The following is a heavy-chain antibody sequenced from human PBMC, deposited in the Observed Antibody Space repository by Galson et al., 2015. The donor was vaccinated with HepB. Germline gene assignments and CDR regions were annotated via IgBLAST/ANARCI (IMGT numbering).Heavy chain of an antibody. CDR2: ISYDGSKK. CDR1: GFTFSDYS. V-gene: IGHV3-30-3*01. Sequence: SLRLSCAASGFTFSDYSMHWVRQAPGKGLEWVAAISYDGSKKYYADSVKGRFTVSRDNSKNTLYPQMNSLRAEDTTVYYCAKDIVGAVDYWGQGSLVTVSS. J-gene: IGHJ4*02. CDR3: AKDIVGAVDY. D-gene: IGHD1-26*01.